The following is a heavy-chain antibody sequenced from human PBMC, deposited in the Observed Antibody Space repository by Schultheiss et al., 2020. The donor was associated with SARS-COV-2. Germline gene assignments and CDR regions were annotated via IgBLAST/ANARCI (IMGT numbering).Heavy chain of an antibody. V-gene: IGHV1-69*04. CDR1: GGTFSSYA. CDR3: AKAQKRFLEWSYYYYYMDV. CDR2: INPSGGRT. J-gene: IGHJ6*03. D-gene: IGHD3-3*01. Sequence: SVKVSCKASGGTFSSYAISWVRQAPGQGLEWMGIINPSGGRTSYAQKFQGRVTITADKSTSTAYMELSSLRSEDTAVYYCAKAQKRFLEWSYYYYYMDVWGKGTTVTVSS.